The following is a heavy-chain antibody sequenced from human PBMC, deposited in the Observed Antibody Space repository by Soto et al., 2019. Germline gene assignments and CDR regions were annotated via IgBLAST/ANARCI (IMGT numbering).Heavy chain of an antibody. CDR1: GFTFSISS. V-gene: IGHV3-21*01. Sequence: GGSLRLSCAASGFTFSISSMNWVRQAPGKGLEWVSSISGTSDYISYADSVKGRFTISRDNAENSLYLQMNSLRAEDTAVYYCASYYDFWSGYYRLPTYYYYGMDVWGQGTTVTVSS. D-gene: IGHD3-3*01. CDR2: ISGTSDYI. CDR3: ASYYDFWSGYYRLPTYYYYGMDV. J-gene: IGHJ6*02.